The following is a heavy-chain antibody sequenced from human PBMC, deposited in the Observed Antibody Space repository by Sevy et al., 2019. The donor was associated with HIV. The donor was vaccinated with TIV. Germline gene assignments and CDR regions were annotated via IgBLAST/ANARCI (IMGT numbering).Heavy chain of an antibody. V-gene: IGHV1-69*13. CDR1: GGPFNTYA. D-gene: IGHD1-1*01. CDR2: IIPLFGTT. Sequence: SVKVSCKASGGPFNTYAITWIRQAPGQGLEWMGGIIPLFGTTTYAHHLQGRITITADESRTTAYMELSSLRSEDTAVYYCASERGGPVQLERLTSYYGMDIWGQGTTVTVSS. CDR3: ASERGGPVQLERLTSYYGMDI. J-gene: IGHJ6*02.